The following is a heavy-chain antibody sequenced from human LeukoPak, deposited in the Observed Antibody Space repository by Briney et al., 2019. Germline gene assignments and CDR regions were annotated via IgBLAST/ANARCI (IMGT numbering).Heavy chain of an antibody. CDR2: ISSDGSSK. CDR1: GFTFRSYG. D-gene: IGHD6-19*01. CDR3: ARDSPRLSGWLGHFDY. Sequence: PGGSLRLSCAASGFTFRSYGMHWVRQAPGKGLEWVAVISSDGSSKNCADSMKGQFTISRDNSKNTLFLQMNNLRAEDTAVYYCARDSPRLSGWLGHFDYWGQGTLVTVSS. J-gene: IGHJ4*02. V-gene: IGHV3-30*03.